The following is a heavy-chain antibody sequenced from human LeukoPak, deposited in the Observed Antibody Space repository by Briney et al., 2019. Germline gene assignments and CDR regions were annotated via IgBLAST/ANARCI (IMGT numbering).Heavy chain of an antibody. CDR1: GGSFSGYY. D-gene: IGHD3-22*01. CDR2: INHSGST. V-gene: IGHV4-34*01. CDR3: ARGAYYYDSSGYYYAYYFDY. J-gene: IGHJ4*02. Sequence: SETLSLTCAVYGGSFSGYYWSWIRQPPGKGLEWIGEINHSGSTNYNPSLTSRVTISVDTSKNQFSLKLSSVTAAGTAVYYCARGAYYYDSSGYYYAYYFDYWGQGTLVTVSS.